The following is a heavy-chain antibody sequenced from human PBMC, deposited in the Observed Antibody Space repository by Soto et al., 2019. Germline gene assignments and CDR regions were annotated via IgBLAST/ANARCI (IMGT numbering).Heavy chain of an antibody. V-gene: IGHV1-18*01. CDR1: GYTFTSYG. D-gene: IGHD5-18*01. CDR3: ATFFQPYGYRYGHSSF. J-gene: IGHJ4*02. CDR2: ISAYNGNT. Sequence: ASVKVSCKASGYTFTSYGISWVRQAPGQGLEWMGWISAYNGNTNYAQKLQGRVTITADESTSTAYMELSSLRSEDTAVFYCATFFQPYGYRYGHSSFWGQGSLVPGS.